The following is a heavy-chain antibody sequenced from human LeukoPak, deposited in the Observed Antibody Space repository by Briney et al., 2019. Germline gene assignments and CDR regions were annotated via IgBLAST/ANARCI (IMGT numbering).Heavy chain of an antibody. CDR3: AREVREGYCSSTSCRLDAFDI. Sequence: ASVKVSCKASGYTFTSYGISWVRQAPGQGLEWMGWISAYNGNTHYAQKLQGRVTMTTDTSTSTVYMELRSLRSDDTAVYYCAREVREGYCSSTSCRLDAFDIWGQGTMVTVSS. D-gene: IGHD2-2*01. J-gene: IGHJ3*02. V-gene: IGHV1-18*01. CDR1: GYTFTSYG. CDR2: ISAYNGNT.